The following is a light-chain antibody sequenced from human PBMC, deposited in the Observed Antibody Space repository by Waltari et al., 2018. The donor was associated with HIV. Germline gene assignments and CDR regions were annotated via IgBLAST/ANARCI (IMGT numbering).Light chain of an antibody. J-gene: IGLJ3*02. CDR1: RGSIASHY. CDR2: EDN. V-gene: IGLV6-57*01. Sequence: NFMLAQPHSVSESPGKTITISCTRTRGSIASHYLQRYQRRPGSPPATVIYEDNRRPSGVPDRFSGSIDSSSNSASLTISGLKTEDEADYYCQSYDRNSQVFGGGTKLTVL. CDR3: QSYDRNSQV.